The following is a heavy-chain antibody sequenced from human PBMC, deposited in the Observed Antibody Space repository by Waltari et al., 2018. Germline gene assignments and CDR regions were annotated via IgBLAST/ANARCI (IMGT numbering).Heavy chain of an antibody. J-gene: IGHJ2*01. V-gene: IGHV4-59*01. CDR2: IYYSGST. Sequence: QVQLQESGPGLVKPSETLSLTCTVSGGSISSYYWSWIRQPPGKGLEWIGYIYYSGSTNYNPSLKSRVTISVDTSKNQYSLKLSSVTAADTAVYYCARDRGYSYGYVDWYFDLWGRGTLVTVSS. CDR1: GGSISSYY. CDR3: ARDRGYSYGYVDWYFDL. D-gene: IGHD5-18*01.